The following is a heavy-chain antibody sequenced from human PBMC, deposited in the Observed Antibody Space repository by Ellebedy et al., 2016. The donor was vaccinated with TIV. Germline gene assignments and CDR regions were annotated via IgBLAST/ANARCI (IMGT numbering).Heavy chain of an antibody. Sequence: SETLSLXXPVSGGSISSYFWSWIRQPPGKGLEWIGEINHSGIYNYNPSPKSRVTISLDTSKNQLSLKLNSVTAADTAVYYCARGPRRYSGSGAPWGQGSLVTVSS. J-gene: IGHJ5*02. CDR1: GGSISSYF. D-gene: IGHD3-10*01. V-gene: IGHV4-34*01. CDR3: ARGPRRYSGSGAP. CDR2: INHSGIY.